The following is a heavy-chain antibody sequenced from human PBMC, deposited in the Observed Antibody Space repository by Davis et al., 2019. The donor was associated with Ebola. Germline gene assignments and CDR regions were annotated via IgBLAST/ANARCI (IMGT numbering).Heavy chain of an antibody. CDR3: ARDPRYYYDSSGYYSTSGMDV. J-gene: IGHJ6*02. CDR2: IYYSGST. Sequence: MPSETLSLTCTVSGGSISSSSYYWGWLRQPPGKGLEWIGSIYYSGSTYYNPSLKSRVTISVATSKNQFSLKLSSVTAADTAVYYCARDPRYYYDSSGYYSTSGMDVWGQGTTVTVSS. CDR1: GGSISSSSYY. D-gene: IGHD3-22*01. V-gene: IGHV4-39*07.